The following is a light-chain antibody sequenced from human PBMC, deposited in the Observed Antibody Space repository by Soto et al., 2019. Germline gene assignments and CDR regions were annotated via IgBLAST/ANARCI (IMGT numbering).Light chain of an antibody. J-gene: IGLJ1*01. V-gene: IGLV2-11*01. CDR1: TSDVGGYNY. CDR2: EVN. CDR3: CSYAGSYTYV. Sequence: QSALTQPRSVSGSPGQSVTISCTGTTSDVGGYNYVSWYQHHPGKAPKFMMYEVNKRPSGVPDRFSGSKSGNTASLTISGLQADDEADYYCCSYAGSYTYVFGTGTKVTVL.